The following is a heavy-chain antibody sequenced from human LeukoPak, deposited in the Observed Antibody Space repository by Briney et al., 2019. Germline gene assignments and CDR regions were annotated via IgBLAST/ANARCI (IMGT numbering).Heavy chain of an antibody. D-gene: IGHD6-13*01. CDR3: ANAGGSSRWHPLGY. V-gene: IGHV3-30*18. J-gene: IGHJ4*02. CDR1: GFTFRSYG. Sequence: GRSLRLSCAASGFTFRSYGMHWVRQAPDKGLEWVAVISYDGSNKYYADSVKGRFTISRDNPKNTLYLEMNSLRAADTALYYCANAGGSSRWHPLGYWGQGTLVTVSS. CDR2: ISYDGSNK.